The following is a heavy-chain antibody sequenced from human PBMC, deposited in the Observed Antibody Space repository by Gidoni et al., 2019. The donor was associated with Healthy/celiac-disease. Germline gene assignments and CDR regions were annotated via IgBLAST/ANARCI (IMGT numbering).Heavy chain of an antibody. J-gene: IGHJ3*02. CDR2: ISYDGSNK. V-gene: IGHV3-30*04. D-gene: IGHD5-12*01. CDR1: GFTFSSYA. CDR3: ARDGYLGYGDAFDI. Sequence: QVQLVESGGGAVQPGRSLRLHCAASGFTFSSYAMHWVRQAPGKGLEGVAVISYDGSNKYYADSVKGRFTISRDNSKNTLYLQMNSLRAEDTAVYYCARDGYLGYGDAFDIWGQGTMVTVSS.